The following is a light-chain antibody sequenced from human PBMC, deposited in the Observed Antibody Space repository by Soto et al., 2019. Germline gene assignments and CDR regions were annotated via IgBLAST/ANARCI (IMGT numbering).Light chain of an antibody. V-gene: IGKV3-20*01. CDR1: QSVSSSY. Sequence: EIVLTQSPGTLSLSPGERATLSCRASQSVSSSYLAWYQQKPGQAPRLLIYGASSRATGIPDRFSGSGSGTDFTLTIRRLEPEDFAVYYCQQYGSSFFTFGGWTKVEIK. CDR3: QQYGSSFFT. CDR2: GAS. J-gene: IGKJ4*01.